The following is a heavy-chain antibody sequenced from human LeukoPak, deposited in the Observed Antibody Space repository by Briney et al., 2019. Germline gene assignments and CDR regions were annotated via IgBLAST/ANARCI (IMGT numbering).Heavy chain of an antibody. CDR2: ISSSSSTI. CDR3: ARGGYSYGFRTFDY. V-gene: IGHV3-48*01. CDR1: GFTFSSYS. D-gene: IGHD5-18*01. J-gene: IGHJ4*02. Sequence: PGGSLRLSCAASGFTFSSYSMNSVRQAPGKGLEWVSYISSSSSTIYYADSVKGRFTISRDNAKNSLYLQMNSLRAEDTAVYYCARGGYSYGFRTFDYWGQGTLVTVSS.